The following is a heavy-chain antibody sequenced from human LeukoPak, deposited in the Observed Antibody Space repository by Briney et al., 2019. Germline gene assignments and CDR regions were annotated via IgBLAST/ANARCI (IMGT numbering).Heavy chain of an antibody. J-gene: IGHJ5*02. CDR2: IYSSGST. V-gene: IGHV4-59*01. CDR1: GGSIRSYF. CDR3: ARDFPSATGAWDRWFDP. Sequence: SETLSLTCSVSGGSIRSYFWSWIRQPPGKGLEWIGHIYSSGSTNFNPSLESRATISVDTSKNQFSLNLNSVTAADTAVYYCARDFPSATGAWDRWFDPWGQGTLVTVPS. D-gene: IGHD7-27*01.